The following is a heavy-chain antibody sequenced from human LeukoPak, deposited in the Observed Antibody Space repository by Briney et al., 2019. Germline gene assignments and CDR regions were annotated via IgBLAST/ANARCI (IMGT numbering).Heavy chain of an antibody. V-gene: IGHV3-53*01. CDR3: ARDLQQQLPPYHYYGMDV. D-gene: IGHD6-13*01. Sequence: GGSLRLSCAASGFTVSSNYMSWVRQAPGKGLEWVSVIYSGGSTYYADSVKGRFTISRDNSKNTLYLQMNSLRAEDAAVYYCARDLQQQLPPYHYYGMDVWGQGTTVTVSS. CDR2: IYSGGST. CDR1: GFTVSSNY. J-gene: IGHJ6*02.